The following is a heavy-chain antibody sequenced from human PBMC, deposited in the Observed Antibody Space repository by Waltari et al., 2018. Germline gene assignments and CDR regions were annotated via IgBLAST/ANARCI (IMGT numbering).Heavy chain of an antibody. Sequence: EVEMVESGGASVKPGESLRLSCVASGFTFTPAWLTWVRQAPGRGLGWIGRIQSKDRGATTDFAAPVKGRFSISRDDSRNTVSLQMNNLKAEDTAIYYCTTLDAPWGGWGQGTLVTVSS. CDR2: IQSKDRGATT. CDR1: GFTFTPAW. V-gene: IGHV3-15*02. J-gene: IGHJ4*02. CDR3: TTLDAPWGG. D-gene: IGHD7-27*01.